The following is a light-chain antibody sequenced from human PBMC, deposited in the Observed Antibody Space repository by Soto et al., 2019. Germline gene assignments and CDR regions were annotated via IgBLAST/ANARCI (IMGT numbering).Light chain of an antibody. J-gene: IGKJ4*01. CDR1: QSVSSF. CDR2: EAS. CDR3: QQRSNWPPT. Sequence: EIVLTQSPATLSLSPGERATLSCRASQSVSSFLAWYQQKPGQAPRLLIYEASNRATGIPARFSGSGSGTDFTLTVSSLEPEDFAVYYCQQRSNWPPTFGGGTKVEIE. V-gene: IGKV3-11*01.